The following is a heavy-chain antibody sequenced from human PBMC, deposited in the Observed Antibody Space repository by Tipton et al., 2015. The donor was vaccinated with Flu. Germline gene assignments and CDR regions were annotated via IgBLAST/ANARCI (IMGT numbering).Heavy chain of an antibody. CDR2: ILYRGST. D-gene: IGHD2-15*01. J-gene: IGHJ5*02. CDR1: GASITSGGFY. V-gene: IGHV4-31*03. Sequence: TLSLTCTFSGASITSGGFYWTWIRQRPGKGLEWVGSILYRGSTYYNPALRSRISISMDASRNQFSLEMTSLTAADTAIYFCAGEQGGWFDLWGQGTLVSVSS. CDR3: AGEQGGWFDL.